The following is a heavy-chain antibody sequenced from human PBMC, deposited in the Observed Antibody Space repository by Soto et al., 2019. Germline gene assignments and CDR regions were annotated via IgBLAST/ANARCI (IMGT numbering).Heavy chain of an antibody. D-gene: IGHD2-15*01. CDR1: RGSIRRGGYY. CDR3: ARGLSDRLVD. CDR2: IYYSGST. Sequence: PSESLSLTCTLARGSIRRGGYYPSCIPQHPSQGLEWIGYIYYSGSTYYNPSLKSRVTISVDTSKNQFSLKLSSVTAADTAVYYCARGLSDRLVDWGQGTLVTVS. V-gene: IGHV4-31*03. J-gene: IGHJ4*02.